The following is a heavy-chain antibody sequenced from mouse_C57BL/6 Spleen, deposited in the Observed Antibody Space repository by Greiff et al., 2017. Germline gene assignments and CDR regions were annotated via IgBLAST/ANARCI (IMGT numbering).Heavy chain of an antibody. CDR1: GYTFTSSW. J-gene: IGHJ2*01. CDR2: IHPNSGST. Sequence: VQLQQPGAELVKPGASVKLSCKASGYTFTSSWMHWVKQRPGQGLEWIGMIHPNSGSTNYNEKFKSKATLTVDKSSSTAYMQLSSLTSEDSAVYYCARSRGDYDVEFDYWGQGTTLTVSS. D-gene: IGHD2-4*01. V-gene: IGHV1-64*01. CDR3: ARSRGDYDVEFDY.